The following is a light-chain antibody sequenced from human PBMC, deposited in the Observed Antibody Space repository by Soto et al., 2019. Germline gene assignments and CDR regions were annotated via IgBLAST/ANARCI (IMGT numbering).Light chain of an antibody. CDR1: QTISSSY. CDR3: QQYGSSPRT. Sequence: EIVLTQSPGTLSLSPGERATLSCRASQTISSSYLAWYQHKPGQAPRLLIYGASNRAAGIPDRFSGSGSGTDFTLTISRLEPEDFAVYYCQQYGSSPRTFGQ. V-gene: IGKV3-20*01. J-gene: IGKJ1*01. CDR2: GAS.